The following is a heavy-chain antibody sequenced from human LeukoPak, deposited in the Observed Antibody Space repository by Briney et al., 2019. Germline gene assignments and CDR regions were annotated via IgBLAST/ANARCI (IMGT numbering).Heavy chain of an antibody. CDR3: ARARYMTTVTNRLDY. Sequence: GGSLRLSCAASGFTFSSYAMSWVRQAPGKGLEWVSYISSSGSTIYYADSVKGRFTISRDNAKNSLYLQMNSLRAEDTAVYYCARARYMTTVTNRLDYWGQEPWSPSPQ. D-gene: IGHD4-17*01. V-gene: IGHV3-48*04. CDR1: GFTFSSYA. CDR2: ISSSGSTI. J-gene: IGHJ4*01.